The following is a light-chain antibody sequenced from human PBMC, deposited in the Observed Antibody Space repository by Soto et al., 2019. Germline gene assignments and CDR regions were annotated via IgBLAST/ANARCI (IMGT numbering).Light chain of an antibody. CDR2: DDA. CDR3: RVWDSSSYV. V-gene: IGLV3-21*02. Sequence: SYELTQPPSVSVAPGQTARIICGGNNVGSKRVHWYQQRPGQAPVLVVYDDADRPSGIPERFSGSNSGNTATLTISWVEAGDEADYYCRVWDSSSYVFGTGTKVTVL. CDR1: NVGSKR. J-gene: IGLJ1*01.